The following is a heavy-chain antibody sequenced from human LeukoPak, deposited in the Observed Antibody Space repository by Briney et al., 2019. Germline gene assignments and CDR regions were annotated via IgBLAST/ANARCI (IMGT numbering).Heavy chain of an antibody. V-gene: IGHV4-39*01. CDR1: GGSISSSSYY. CDR3: ATPIASVYSSGWYGIHSY. D-gene: IGHD6-19*01. J-gene: IGHJ4*02. Sequence: KSSETLSLTCTVSGGSISSSSYYWGWIRQPPGKGLEWIGSIYYSGSTYYNPSLKSRVTISVDTSKNQFSLKLSSVTAADTAAYYCATPIASVYSSGWYGIHSYWGQGTLVTVSS. CDR2: IYYSGST.